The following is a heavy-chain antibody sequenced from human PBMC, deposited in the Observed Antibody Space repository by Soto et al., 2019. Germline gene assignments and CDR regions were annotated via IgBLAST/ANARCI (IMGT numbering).Heavy chain of an antibody. D-gene: IGHD2-2*01. CDR3: VSVATYFSALHALYGMDV. J-gene: IGHJ6*01. V-gene: IGHV1-69*12. Sequence: QVQLVQSGAEVKKPGSSVKVSCKASGGTFSSYAISWVRQAPGQGLEWMGGIIPMFGTADYAQKYQGRVMITGDEFTDNAYKELSSLISEDTVVYYCVSVATYFSALHALYGMDVWGQVTTVTVSS. CDR1: GGTFSSYA. CDR2: IIPMFGTA.